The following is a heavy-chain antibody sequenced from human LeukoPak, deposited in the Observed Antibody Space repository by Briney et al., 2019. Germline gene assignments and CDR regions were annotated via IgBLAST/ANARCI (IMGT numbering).Heavy chain of an antibody. CDR1: GGTFSCYA. J-gene: IGHJ4*02. Sequence: SVTVSCKASGGTFSCYAISWVRQAPGQGLEWMGGISPIFGTANYAQKFQGRVTITADESTSTAYMELSSLRSEDTAVYYCARETSYYDILTGYFYYFDYWGQGTLVTDSS. V-gene: IGHV1-69*01. D-gene: IGHD3-9*01. CDR3: ARETSYYDILTGYFYYFDY. CDR2: ISPIFGTA.